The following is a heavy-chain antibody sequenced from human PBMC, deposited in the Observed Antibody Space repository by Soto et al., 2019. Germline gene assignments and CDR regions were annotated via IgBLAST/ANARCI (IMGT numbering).Heavy chain of an antibody. Sequence: ASETLSLTCGVSGGSISSGGYSWSWIRQPPGKGLEWIGYMYHSGSTYYTPSLKSRATISLDTSRNQFFLNLNSVTAADTAVYYCARDVGSSHGPGHPHYFDYWGQGTLVTVSS. V-gene: IGHV4-30-2*05. D-gene: IGHD2-2*01. CDR2: MYHSGST. CDR1: GGSISSGGYS. J-gene: IGHJ4*02. CDR3: ARDVGSSHGPGHPHYFDY.